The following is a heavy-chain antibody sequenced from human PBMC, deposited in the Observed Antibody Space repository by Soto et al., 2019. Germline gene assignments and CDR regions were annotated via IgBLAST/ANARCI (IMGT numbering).Heavy chain of an antibody. CDR2: IYHSGST. D-gene: IGHD6-6*01. V-gene: IGHV4-30-4*01. Sequence: QVQLQESGPGLVKPSQTLSLTCTVSGGSISSGDYYWSWIRQPPGKGLEWIGYIYHSGSTYYNPPLKSRVTISVDTSKNQFSLKLSSVTAADTAVYYCARERPDGARLAPWGQGTLVTVSS. J-gene: IGHJ5*02. CDR3: ARERPDGARLAP. CDR1: GGSISSGDYY.